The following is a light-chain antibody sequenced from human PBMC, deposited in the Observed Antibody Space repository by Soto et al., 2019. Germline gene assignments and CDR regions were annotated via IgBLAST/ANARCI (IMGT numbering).Light chain of an antibody. Sequence: DIHMTQSPSTLSASLGDRVTITFRASQSISVWLAWYQQEAGKAPNLLIYKASRLESGVPSRFSGSGSETEFTLTISGLQPGDSATYYCQQYNSYSPTFGQGTKVDIK. J-gene: IGKJ1*01. CDR3: QQYNSYSPT. CDR1: QSISVW. CDR2: KAS. V-gene: IGKV1-5*03.